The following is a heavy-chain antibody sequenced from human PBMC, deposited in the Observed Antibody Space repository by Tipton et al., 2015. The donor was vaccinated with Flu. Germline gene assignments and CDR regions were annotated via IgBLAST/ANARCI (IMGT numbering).Heavy chain of an antibody. CDR1: GGSVSSGSYY. CDR2: IYYSGST. J-gene: IGHJ4*02. V-gene: IGHV4-61*01. CDR3: ARGDFWSGYYVDY. Sequence: TLSLTCTVSGGSVSSGSYYWSWIRQPPGKGLEWIGYIYYSGSTNYNPSLKSRVTISVDTSKTQFSLKLSSVTAADTAVYYCARGDFWSGYYVDYWCQRTLVTVSS. D-gene: IGHD3-3*01.